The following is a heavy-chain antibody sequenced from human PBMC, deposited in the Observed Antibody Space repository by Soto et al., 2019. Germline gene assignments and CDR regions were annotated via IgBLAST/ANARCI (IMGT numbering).Heavy chain of an antibody. CDR2: IYGGGTT. J-gene: IGHJ4*02. CDR1: GFAVSRQY. D-gene: IGHD6-19*01. Sequence: EVQLVESGGGLIQPGGSLRLSWSTSGFAVSRQYMTWVRQAPGKGLEWVSVIYGGGTTYYADSVKGRFTISRDTSKNTLYLQMNSLRAEDTAVYYCVQTTGWPGFDFWGQGTLVTVST. CDR3: VQTTGWPGFDF. V-gene: IGHV3-53*01.